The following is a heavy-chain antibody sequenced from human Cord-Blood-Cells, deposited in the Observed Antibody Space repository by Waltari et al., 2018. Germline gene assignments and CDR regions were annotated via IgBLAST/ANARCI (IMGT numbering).Heavy chain of an antibody. J-gene: IGHJ3*02. V-gene: IGHV4-4*07. Sequence: QVQLKESGPGLVKPSETLSLPCTVSGGSISSYYWSWTRQTAGKGPEWIGRIYTIVSTNYNPSLKSRVTMSVDTSKSQFSLKLSSGTAADTAVYYCARVSDFWSGYDAVDIWGQGTMVTVSS. CDR1: GGSISSYY. CDR3: ARVSDFWSGYDAVDI. CDR2: IYTIVST. D-gene: IGHD3-3*01.